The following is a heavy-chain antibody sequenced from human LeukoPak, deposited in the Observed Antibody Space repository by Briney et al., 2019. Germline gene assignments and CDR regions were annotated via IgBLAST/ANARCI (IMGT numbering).Heavy chain of an antibody. Sequence: GASVKVSCKASGYTFTSYDINWVRQAPGQGLEWMGIINPSGGSTSYAQKFQGRVTMTRDTSTSTVYMELSSLRSEDTAVYYCARACLGGVMKNWFDPWGQGTLVTVSS. CDR2: INPSGGST. D-gene: IGHD3-16*01. CDR1: GYTFTSYD. V-gene: IGHV1-46*01. CDR3: ARACLGGVMKNWFDP. J-gene: IGHJ5*02.